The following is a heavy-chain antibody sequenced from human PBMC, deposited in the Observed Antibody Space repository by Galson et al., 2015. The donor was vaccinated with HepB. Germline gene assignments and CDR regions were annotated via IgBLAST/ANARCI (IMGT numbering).Heavy chain of an antibody. CDR1: GFTFSNAW. Sequence: SLRLSCAASGFTFSNAWMNWVRQAPGKGLEWVGRIKSKTDGGTTDYAAPVKGRFTISRDDSKNTLYLQMNSLKTEDTAVYYCTTLQYYSNFETFDYWGQGTLVTVSS. D-gene: IGHD4-11*01. CDR2: IKSKTDGGTT. J-gene: IGHJ4*02. V-gene: IGHV3-15*07. CDR3: TTLQYYSNFETFDY.